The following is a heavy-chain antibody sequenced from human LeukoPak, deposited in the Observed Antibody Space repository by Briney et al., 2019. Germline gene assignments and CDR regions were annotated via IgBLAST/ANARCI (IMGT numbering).Heavy chain of an antibody. CDR1: GGSISSYY. CDR2: IYYSGST. D-gene: IGHD5-24*01. J-gene: IGHJ4*02. Sequence: SETLSLTCTVSGGSISSYYWSWIRQPPGKGLEWIGYIYYSGSTNYNPSLKSRVTISVDTSKNQFSLKLSSVTAADTAAYYCARVGIEMASIDYWGQGTLVTVSS. CDR3: ARVGIEMASIDY. V-gene: IGHV4-59*01.